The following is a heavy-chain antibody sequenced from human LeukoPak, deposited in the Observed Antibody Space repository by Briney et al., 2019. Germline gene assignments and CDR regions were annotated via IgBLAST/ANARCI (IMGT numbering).Heavy chain of an antibody. D-gene: IGHD3-22*01. J-gene: IGHJ4*02. Sequence: GSLRLSCAASGFTFSNYWMHWVRQAPGKGLEWVSSISSSSSYIYYADSVKGRFTISRDNAKNSLYLQMNSLRAEDTAVYFCAKRGVVIRVILVGFHKEAYYFDSWGQGALVTVSS. CDR3: AKRGVVIRVILVGFHKEAYYFDS. CDR1: GFTFSNYW. CDR2: ISSSSSYI. V-gene: IGHV3-21*04.